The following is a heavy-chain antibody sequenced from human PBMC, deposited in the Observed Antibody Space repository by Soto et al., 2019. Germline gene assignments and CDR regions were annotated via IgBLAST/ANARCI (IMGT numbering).Heavy chain of an antibody. V-gene: IGHV1-18*01. CDR2: ISAYNGNT. D-gene: IGHD2-21*01. Sequence: QVQLLQSGAEVKKPGASVKVSCKASGYTFTSYGISWVRQAPGQGLEWMGWISAYNGNTNYAQKPQGRVTMTTDTSKRTAYMELRRLRSDDTAVYYCAREGGLISFDYWGQGTLVTVSS. CDR3: AREGGLISFDY. J-gene: IGHJ4*02. CDR1: GYTFTSYG.